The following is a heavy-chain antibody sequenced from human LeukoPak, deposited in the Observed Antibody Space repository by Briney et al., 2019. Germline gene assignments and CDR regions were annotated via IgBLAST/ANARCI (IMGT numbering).Heavy chain of an antibody. CDR3: ARYVPPTTMATRFFDR. CDR1: GFTFYTYA. D-gene: IGHD5-24*01. CDR2: IAAGGGGI. J-gene: IGHJ4*02. Sequence: GGSLRLSCAASGFTFYTYALTWVRQAPGKGLEWVSVIAAGGGGIQYAKSVKGRFIISRDNSKKTLYLQMNNLRDEDTAMYYCARYVPPTTMATRFFDRWGQGTLVTVSS. V-gene: IGHV3-23*01.